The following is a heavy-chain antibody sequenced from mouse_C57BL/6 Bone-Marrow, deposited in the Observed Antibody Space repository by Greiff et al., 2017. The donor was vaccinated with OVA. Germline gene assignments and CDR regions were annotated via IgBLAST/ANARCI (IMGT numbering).Heavy chain of an antibody. CDR2: FYPGSGSI. J-gene: IGHJ3*01. CDR1: GYTFTEYT. Sequence: QVHVKQSGAELVKPGASVKLSCKASGYTFTEYTIHWVKQRSGQGLEWIGWFYPGSGSIKYNEKFKDKATLTADKSSSTVYMELSRLTSEDSAVYFCARPARYSNPFAYWGQGTLVTVSA. V-gene: IGHV1-62-2*01. CDR3: ARPARYSNPFAY. D-gene: IGHD2-5*01.